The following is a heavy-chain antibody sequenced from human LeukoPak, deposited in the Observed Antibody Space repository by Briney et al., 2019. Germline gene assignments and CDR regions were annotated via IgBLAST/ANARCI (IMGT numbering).Heavy chain of an antibody. Sequence: GGSLRLSCAASGFPFSSYAVHLVREAPGKGVEWLAVISYDGSNKYYADSVERRFTISRDNSKNTLYLQMNSLRAEGTAVYYCARGSFDYWGQGTLVTVSS. CDR3: ARGSFDY. V-gene: IGHV3-30*01. CDR1: GFPFSSYA. CDR2: ISYDGSNK. J-gene: IGHJ4*02.